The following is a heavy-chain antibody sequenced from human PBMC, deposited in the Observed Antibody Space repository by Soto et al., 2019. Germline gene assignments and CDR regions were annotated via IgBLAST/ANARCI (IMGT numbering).Heavy chain of an antibody. J-gene: IGHJ6*02. CDR2: INHSGST. V-gene: IGHV4-34*01. Sequence: PSETLSLTCAVYGGSFSGYYWSWIRQPPGKGLEWIGEINHSGSTNYNPSLKSRVTISVDTSKNQFSLKLSSVTAADTAVYYCARARITMVRVVIIYPPYYYYGMDVWGQGTTVTVSS. CDR1: GGSFSGYY. D-gene: IGHD3-10*01. CDR3: ARARITMVRVVIIYPPYYYYGMDV.